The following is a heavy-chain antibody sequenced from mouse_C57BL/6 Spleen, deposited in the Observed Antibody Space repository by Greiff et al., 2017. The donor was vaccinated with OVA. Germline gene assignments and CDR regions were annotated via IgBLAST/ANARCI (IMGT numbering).Heavy chain of an antibody. V-gene: IGHV1-69*01. CDR3: ARYRGDWYFDV. CDR1: GYTFTSYW. J-gene: IGHJ1*03. CDR2: IDPSDSYT. Sequence: QVQLQQPGAELVMPGASVKLSCKASGYTFTSYWMHWVKQRPGQGLEWIGEIDPSDSYTNYNQQFKGKSTLTVDKSSSTAYMQLSSLTSEDSAVYYCARYRGDWYFDVWGTGTTVTVSS.